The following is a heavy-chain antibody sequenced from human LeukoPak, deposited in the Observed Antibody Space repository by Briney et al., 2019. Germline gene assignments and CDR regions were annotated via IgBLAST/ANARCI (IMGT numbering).Heavy chain of an antibody. J-gene: IGHJ4*02. Sequence: GGSLRLSCAASGFTFDDYAMRWVRQAPGKGLEWVSGISWNSGSIGYADSVKGRFTISRDNAKNSLYLQMNSLRAEDTALYYCAKDIAVAGRTYYYFDYWGQGTLVTVSS. CDR2: ISWNSGSI. CDR1: GFTFDDYA. V-gene: IGHV3-9*01. D-gene: IGHD6-19*01. CDR3: AKDIAVAGRTYYYFDY.